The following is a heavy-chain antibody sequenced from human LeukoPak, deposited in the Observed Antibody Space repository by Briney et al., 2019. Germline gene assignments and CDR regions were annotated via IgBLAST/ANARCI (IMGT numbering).Heavy chain of an antibody. Sequence: AASLLISSKTAGYTFVTYWTAWVRQIPGKGLEWMGIIYPGDSDTRYSPSFQGQVTISADNSISTAYLPWSSLKASDAAMYYCARGTGARGGSGTFALNYWGQGTLVTVSS. CDR2: IYPGDSDT. CDR1: GYTFVTYW. CDR3: ARGTGARGGSGTFALNY. V-gene: IGHV5-51*01. D-gene: IGHD3-10*01. J-gene: IGHJ4*02.